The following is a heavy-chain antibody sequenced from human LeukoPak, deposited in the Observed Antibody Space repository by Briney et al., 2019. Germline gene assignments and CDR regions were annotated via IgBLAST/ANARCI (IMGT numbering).Heavy chain of an antibody. Sequence: PSETLSLTCTVSGGSISSYYWSWIRQPAGKGLEWIGRIYTSGSTNYNPSLKSRVTMSVDTSKNQFSLKLSSVTAADTAVYYCARAMIVVVIDYPFDYWGQGTLVTVSS. V-gene: IGHV4-4*07. J-gene: IGHJ4*02. CDR3: ARAMIVVVIDYPFDY. CDR2: IYTSGST. CDR1: GGSISSYY. D-gene: IGHD3-22*01.